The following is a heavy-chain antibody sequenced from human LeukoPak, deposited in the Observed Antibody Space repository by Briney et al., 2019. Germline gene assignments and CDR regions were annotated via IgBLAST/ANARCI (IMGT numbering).Heavy chain of an antibody. CDR3: ARGGRTDNNYYYYYMDV. J-gene: IGHJ6*03. V-gene: IGHV3-7*01. D-gene: IGHD2-15*01. CDR2: IKQDGSEK. CDR1: GFTFSSYW. Sequence: GGSLRLSCAASGFTFSSYWMSWVRQAPGKGLEGVANIKQDGSEKYYVDSVKGRFTISRDNAKNSLYLQMNSLRAEDTAVYYCARGGRTDNNYYYYYMDVWGKGTTVTVSS.